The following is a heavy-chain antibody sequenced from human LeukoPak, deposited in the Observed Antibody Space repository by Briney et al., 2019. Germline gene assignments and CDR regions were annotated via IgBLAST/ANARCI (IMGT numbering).Heavy chain of an antibody. Sequence: GGSLRLSCAASGFSVSMKYMTWVRQAPGKGLEWVSVIFSGGTTYYADSVKGRFTVSRDNSKNMMYLQMNSLRAEDAAVYYCARFSGPGMQHYYYYMDARGTGTTVTVSS. V-gene: IGHV3-53*01. CDR2: IFSGGTT. CDR1: GFSVSMKY. J-gene: IGHJ6*03. D-gene: IGHD3-10*01. CDR3: ARFSGPGMQHYYYYMDA.